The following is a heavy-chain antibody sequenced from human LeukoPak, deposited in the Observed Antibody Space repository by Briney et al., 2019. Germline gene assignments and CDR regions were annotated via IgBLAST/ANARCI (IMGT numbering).Heavy chain of an antibody. V-gene: IGHV3-9*01. Sequence: TGGSLRLSCAASGFTFDDYAMHWVRQAPGKGLEWVSGISWNSGSIGYADSVKGRFTISRDNAKNSLYLQMNSLRTEDTAVYYCAQLTDTSPSYWGQGTQVTVSS. J-gene: IGHJ4*02. CDR3: AQLTDTSPSY. CDR2: ISWNSGSI. CDR1: GFTFDDYA. D-gene: IGHD2-2*01.